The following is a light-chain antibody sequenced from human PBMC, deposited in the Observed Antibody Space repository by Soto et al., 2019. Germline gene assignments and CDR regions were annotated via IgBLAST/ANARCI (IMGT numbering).Light chain of an antibody. Sequence: QSALTQPASVSGSPGQSITISCTGTSSDVGYYNYVAWYQQHPRKAPKVMTYEVSKRPSGVSYGFSGYKSGNTASLTISGLQAEDEADYCCCSDARGTTYVFGTGTKLTVL. CDR3: CSDARGTTYV. J-gene: IGLJ1*01. CDR1: SSDVGYYNY. CDR2: EVS. V-gene: IGLV2-23*02.